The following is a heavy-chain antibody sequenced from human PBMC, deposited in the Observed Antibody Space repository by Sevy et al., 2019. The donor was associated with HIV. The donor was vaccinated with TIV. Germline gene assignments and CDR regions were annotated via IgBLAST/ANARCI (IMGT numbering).Heavy chain of an antibody. CDR1: GYTFTGYY. D-gene: IGHD2-2*01. CDR2: LNPNRGGT. V-gene: IGHV1-2*02. J-gene: IGHJ5*02. CDR3: ARDPSDADIVVVPAATGRNWFDP. Sequence: ASVKVSCKASGYTFTGYYMHWVRQAPGQGLEWMGWLNPNRGGTNYAQKFQGRVTMTRETSISTAYMELSRLRSDDTAVYYCARDPSDADIVVVPAATGRNWFDPWGQGTLVTVSS.